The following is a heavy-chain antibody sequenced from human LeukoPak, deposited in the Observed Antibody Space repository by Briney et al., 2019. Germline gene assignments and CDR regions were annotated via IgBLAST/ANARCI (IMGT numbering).Heavy chain of an antibody. CDR3: AASSSWYYFDY. J-gene: IGHJ4*02. Sequence: PSQTLSLTCTVSGGSISSGGYYWSWIRQHPGKGPEWIGYIYYSGSTYYNPSLKSRVTISVDTSKNQFSLKLSSVTAADTAVYYCAASSSWYYFDYWGQGTLVTVSS. CDR2: IYYSGST. V-gene: IGHV4-31*03. D-gene: IGHD6-13*01. CDR1: GGSISSGGYY.